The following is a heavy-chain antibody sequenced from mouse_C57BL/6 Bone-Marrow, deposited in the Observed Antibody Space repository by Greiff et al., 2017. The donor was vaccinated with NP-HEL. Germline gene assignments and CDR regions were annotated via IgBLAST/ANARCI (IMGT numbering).Heavy chain of an antibody. CDR1: GYTFTTYP. CDR3: ARSGTYCNWAPYAMDY. D-gene: IGHD4-1*01. V-gene: IGHV1-47*01. J-gene: IGHJ4*01. Sequence: VQLQQSGAELVKPGASVKMSCKASGYTFTTYPIEWMKQNHGKSLEWIGNFHPYNDDTKYNEKFKGKATLTVEKSSSTVYLELSRLTSDDSAVYYCARSGTYCNWAPYAMDYWGQGTSVTVSS. CDR2: FHPYNDDT.